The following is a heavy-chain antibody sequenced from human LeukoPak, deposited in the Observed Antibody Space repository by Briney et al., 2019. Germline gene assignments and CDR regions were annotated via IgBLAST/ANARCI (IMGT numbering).Heavy chain of an antibody. D-gene: IGHD6-6*01. CDR3: AKRIEYSSSSAYFDF. Sequence: GGSLRLSCAASGFTFSRYGMSWVRRAPGKGLEWVSSISDSGDSTYYADSVKGRFTISRENSKNTMYMQMNSLRADDTAVYHGAKRIEYSSSSAYFDFWGQGILVTVSS. J-gene: IGHJ4*02. CDR1: GFTFSRYG. V-gene: IGHV3-23*01. CDR2: ISDSGDST.